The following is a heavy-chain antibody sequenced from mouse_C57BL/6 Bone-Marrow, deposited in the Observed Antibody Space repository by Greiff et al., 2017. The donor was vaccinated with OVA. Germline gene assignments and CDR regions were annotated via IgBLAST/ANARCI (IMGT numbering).Heavy chain of an antibody. Sequence: QVHVKQSGAELVKPGASVKLSCKASGYTFTEYTIHWVKQRSGQGLEWIGWFYPGSGSIKYNEKFKDKATLTADKSSSTVYMELSRLTSEDSAVYFCARHEGDYYGSSYWFAYWGQGTLVTVSA. CDR2: FYPGSGSI. CDR3: ARHEGDYYGSSYWFAY. D-gene: IGHD1-1*01. V-gene: IGHV1-62-2*01. CDR1: GYTFTEYT. J-gene: IGHJ3*01.